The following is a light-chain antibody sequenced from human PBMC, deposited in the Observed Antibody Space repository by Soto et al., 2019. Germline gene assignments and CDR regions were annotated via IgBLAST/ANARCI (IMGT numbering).Light chain of an antibody. V-gene: IGKV3-20*01. CDR1: QSVSNY. J-gene: IGKJ1*01. CDR3: QEYGGSPPT. CDR2: VAS. Sequence: EIVLTQSPGTLSLSPGERATLSCRASQSVSNYLAWYQQKPGQAPRLLIYVASSRATGIPDRFSGSGSGTDFTLTISRLEPEDFAVYYCQEYGGSPPTFGQGTKLDIK.